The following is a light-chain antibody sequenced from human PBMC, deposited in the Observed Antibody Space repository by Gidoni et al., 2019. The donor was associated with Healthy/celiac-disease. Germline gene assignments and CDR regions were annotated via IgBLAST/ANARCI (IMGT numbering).Light chain of an antibody. CDR2: DAS. J-gene: IGKJ1*01. CDR1: QSISSW. CDR3: QQYNSYSRP. Sequence: DIQMTQSPSTLSASVGDRVTITCRASQSISSWLAWYQQKPGKAPKLLIYDASSLESGVPSRFSGSGSGTEFTLTISSLQPDDFATYYCQQYNSYSRPFDQGTKVEIK. V-gene: IGKV1-5*01.